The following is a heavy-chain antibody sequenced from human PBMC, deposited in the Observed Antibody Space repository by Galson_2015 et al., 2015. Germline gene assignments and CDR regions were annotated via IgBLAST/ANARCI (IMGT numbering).Heavy chain of an antibody. V-gene: IGHV3-21*01. J-gene: IGHJ4*02. CDR2: ISSTTTYI. D-gene: IGHD3-3*01. CDR3: ARQMLEFDFWSGYYPSNCDY. CDR1: EFTFSSYY. Sequence: SLRLSCAASEFTFSSYYMSWVRQAPGKGLEWVSSISSTTTYIYYADSVKGRFTISRDNAKNSLYLQMNSLGAEDTAVYYCARQMLEFDFWSGYYPSNCDYWRQGTRGAVSS.